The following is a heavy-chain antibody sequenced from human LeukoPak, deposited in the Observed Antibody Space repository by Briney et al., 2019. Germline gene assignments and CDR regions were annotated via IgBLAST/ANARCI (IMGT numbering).Heavy chain of an antibody. J-gene: IGHJ4*02. CDR3: AKGPMVRGVIIPYYFDY. CDR1: GFTLSSYG. V-gene: IGHV3-30*18. CDR2: ISYDGSNK. Sequence: HPGGSLRLSCAASGFTLSSYGMHWVRQAPGKGLEWVAVISYDGSNKYYADSVKGRFTISRDNSKNTLYLQMNSLRAEDTAVYYCAKGPMVRGVIIPYYFDYWGQGTLVTVSS. D-gene: IGHD3-10*01.